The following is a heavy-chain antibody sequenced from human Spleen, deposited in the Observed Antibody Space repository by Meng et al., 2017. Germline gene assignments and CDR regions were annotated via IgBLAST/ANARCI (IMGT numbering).Heavy chain of an antibody. Sequence: ASVKVSCKASGYTFTGYYMHWVRQAPGQGLEWMGRINPNSGGTNYAQKFQGRVTMTRDTSISTAYMELSRLRSDDTAVYYCARASITMIVVVVFDYWGQGTLVTVSS. V-gene: IGHV1-2*06. CDR2: INPNSGGT. CDR3: ARASITMIVVVVFDY. CDR1: GYTFTGYY. D-gene: IGHD3-22*01. J-gene: IGHJ4*02.